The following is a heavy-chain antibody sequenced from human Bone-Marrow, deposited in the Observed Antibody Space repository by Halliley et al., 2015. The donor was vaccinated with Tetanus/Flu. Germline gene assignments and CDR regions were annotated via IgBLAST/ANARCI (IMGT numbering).Heavy chain of an antibody. CDR3: AGDGSGSFSFDY. CDR2: IGPSDSYT. J-gene: IGHJ4*02. V-gene: IGHV5-10-1*01. Sequence: VGGIGPSDSYTKYSPSFQGHVTISVDKSISTAFLQWRSLKASDTAMYYCAGDGSGSFSFDYWGQGTLVTVSS. D-gene: IGHD3-10*01.